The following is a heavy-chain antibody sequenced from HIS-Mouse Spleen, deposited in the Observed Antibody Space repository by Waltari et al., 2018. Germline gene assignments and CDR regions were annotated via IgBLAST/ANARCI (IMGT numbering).Heavy chain of an antibody. V-gene: IGHV3-23*01. D-gene: IGHD7-27*01. J-gene: IGHJ3*02. CDR2: ISGSGGST. Sequence: EVQLLESGGGLVQPGGSLRLSCAASGFTFSSYAMSWVRQAPGKGLGGVSAISGSGGSTYYAYSVKGRVTISRDNSKNTLYLQMNSLRAEDTAVYYCAKSNWGAFDIWGQGTMVTVSS. CDR3: AKSNWGAFDI. CDR1: GFTFSSYA.